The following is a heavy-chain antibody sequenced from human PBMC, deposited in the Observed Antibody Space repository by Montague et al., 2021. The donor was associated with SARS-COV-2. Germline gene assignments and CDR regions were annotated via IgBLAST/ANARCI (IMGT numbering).Heavy chain of an antibody. CDR2: ISSSGTTI. D-gene: IGHD5-24*01. CDR1: GFSFTSSE. V-gene: IGHV3-48*03. J-gene: IGHJ4*02. CDR3: ARGNPDVY. Sequence: SLRLSCAASGFSFTSSEMNWFRQAPGKGPEWVSYISSSGTTINYADSVKGRFTISGDDAKNSLYLQMNSLRDEDTAVYYCARGNPDVYWGQGTLVTVSS.